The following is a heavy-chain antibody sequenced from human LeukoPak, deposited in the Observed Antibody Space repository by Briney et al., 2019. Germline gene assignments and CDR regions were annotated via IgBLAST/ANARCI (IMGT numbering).Heavy chain of an antibody. V-gene: IGHV3-23*01. CDR2: ISGSGGST. CDR1: GFTFSSYA. J-gene: IGHJ4*02. CDR3: AKGSYPITMVFPFDY. Sequence: GGSLRLFCAASGFTFSSYAMSWVRQAPGKGLEWVSAISGSGGSTYYADSVKGRFTISRDNSKNTLYLQMNSLRAEDTAVYYCAKGSYPITMVFPFDYWGQGTLVTVSS. D-gene: IGHD3-10*01.